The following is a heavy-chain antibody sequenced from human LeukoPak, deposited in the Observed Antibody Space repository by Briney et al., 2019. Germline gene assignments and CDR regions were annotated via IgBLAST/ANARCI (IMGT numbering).Heavy chain of an antibody. CDR1: GYTFTSYD. CDR2: MNPNSGNT. D-gene: IGHD3-3*01. Sequence: ASVKVSCKASGYTFTSYDINWVRQATGQGLEWMGWMNPNSGNTGYAQKFQGRVTITRNTSISTAYMELSSLRSEDTAVYYCARGAANYDFWSGYSFFDYWGLGTLVTVSS. V-gene: IGHV1-8*03. CDR3: ARGAANYDFWSGYSFFDY. J-gene: IGHJ4*02.